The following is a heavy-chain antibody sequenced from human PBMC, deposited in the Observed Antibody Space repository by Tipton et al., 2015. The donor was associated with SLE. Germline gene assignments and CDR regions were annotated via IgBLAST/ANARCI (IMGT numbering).Heavy chain of an antibody. J-gene: IGHJ3*02. Sequence: TLSLTCTVSGGPINGHHWSWVRLPPGKGLQWIGSIYYSGNTNYNPSLKSRVTMSMDTSKNQFSLKLSSVTAADTAVYYCASVGFSVAGTSEDAFDIWGQGTMVTVS. D-gene: IGHD6-19*01. V-gene: IGHV4-59*11. CDR3: ASVGFSVAGTSEDAFDI. CDR1: GGPINGHH. CDR2: IYYSGNT.